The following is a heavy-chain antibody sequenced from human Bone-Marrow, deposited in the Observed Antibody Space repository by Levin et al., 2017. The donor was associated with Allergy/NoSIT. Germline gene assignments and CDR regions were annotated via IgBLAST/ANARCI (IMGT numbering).Heavy chain of an antibody. Sequence: ASVKVSCKASGYTFTSYGISWVRQAPGQGLEWMGWISAYNGNTNYAQKLQGRVTMTTDTSTSTAYMELRSLRSDDTAVYYCARDRRNDFWSGYPVDYWGQGTLVTVSS. CDR2: ISAYNGNT. J-gene: IGHJ4*02. CDR3: ARDRRNDFWSGYPVDY. V-gene: IGHV1-18*01. CDR1: GYTFTSYG. D-gene: IGHD3-3*01.